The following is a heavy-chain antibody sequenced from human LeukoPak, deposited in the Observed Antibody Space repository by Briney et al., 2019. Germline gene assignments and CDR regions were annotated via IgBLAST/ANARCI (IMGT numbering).Heavy chain of an antibody. CDR2: IYATGNT. V-gene: IGHV4-61*02. J-gene: IGHJ4*02. CDR1: GDSVTRSGYY. CDR3: ARQYYDSLSQSFDY. D-gene: IGHD5-12*01. Sequence: SQTLSLTCTVSGDSVTRSGYYWSWIRQPAGKGLEWIGRIYATGNTHYNPSLKSRVTISVDTSKNQFSLNLSSVTAADTAVYYCARQYYDSLSQSFDYWGQGNLVTVSS.